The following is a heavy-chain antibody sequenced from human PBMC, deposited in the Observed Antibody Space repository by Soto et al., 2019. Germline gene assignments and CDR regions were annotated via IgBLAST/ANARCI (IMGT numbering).Heavy chain of an antibody. CDR1: GYTLTSYG. CDR2: INPGNGNT. J-gene: IGHJ5*02. D-gene: IGHD3-22*01. Sequence: ASVKVSCKASGYTLTSYGINWVRQAPGRGLEWMGWINPGNGNTKYSQQFQGRFIIDRDTTVSTAYMELSSLSSEDTAVYYCVRGGFFDSSDYRASWGLGTLVTGSS. V-gene: IGHV1-3*01. CDR3: VRGGFFDSSDYRAS.